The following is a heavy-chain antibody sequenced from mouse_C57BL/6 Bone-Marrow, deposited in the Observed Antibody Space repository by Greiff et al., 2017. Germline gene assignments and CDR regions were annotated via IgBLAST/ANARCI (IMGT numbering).Heavy chain of an antibody. Sequence: VQLQQSGPELVKPGASVKISCKASGYTFTDYYMNWVKQSHGKSLEWIGDINPNNGGTSYNQKFKGKATLTVDKSSSTAYMELRSLTSEDSAVYYCANYYGSSYYAMDYWGQGTSGTVSS. J-gene: IGHJ4*01. V-gene: IGHV1-26*01. CDR2: INPNNGGT. CDR3: ANYYGSSYYAMDY. CDR1: GYTFTDYY. D-gene: IGHD1-1*01.